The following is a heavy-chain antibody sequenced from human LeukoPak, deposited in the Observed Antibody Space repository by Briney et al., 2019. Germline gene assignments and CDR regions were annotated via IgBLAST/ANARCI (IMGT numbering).Heavy chain of an antibody. CDR2: LSGSGNDA. CDR3: AKDLPNFFDF. V-gene: IGHV3-23*01. Sequence: GGSLRLSCAASGFTFNSHPMSWVRQAPGKGLEWVSTLSGSGNDAFYAGSVRGRFTTSRDNSKNTLYLQMSSPGAEDTAIYYCAKDLPNFFDFWGQGTLVTVSS. J-gene: IGHJ4*02. CDR1: GFTFNSHP.